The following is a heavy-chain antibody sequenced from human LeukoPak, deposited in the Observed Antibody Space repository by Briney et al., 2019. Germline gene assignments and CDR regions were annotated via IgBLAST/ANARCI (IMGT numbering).Heavy chain of an antibody. CDR3: ARDVRGTLGELSPPDGMDV. CDR2: ISSSGSTI. Sequence: GGSLRLSCAASGFTFSSYSMNWVRQAPGKGLEWVSSISSSGSTIYYADSVKGRFTISRDNAKNSLYLQMNSLRAEDTAVYYYARDVRGTLGELSPPDGMDVWGQGTTVTVSS. D-gene: IGHD3-16*02. J-gene: IGHJ6*02. CDR1: GFTFSSYS. V-gene: IGHV3-48*04.